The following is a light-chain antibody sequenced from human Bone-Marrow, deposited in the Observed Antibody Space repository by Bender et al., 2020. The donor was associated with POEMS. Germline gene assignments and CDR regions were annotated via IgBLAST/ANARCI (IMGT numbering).Light chain of an antibody. CDR1: SRDVGGYNR. J-gene: IGLJ1*01. CDR2: EVN. V-gene: IGLV2-18*02. Sequence: QSALTQPPSVSGSPGQSVTISCTGTSRDVGGYNRVSWYQQAPGSAPRLIIYEVNNRPSGVPDRFSGSKSGNTASLTISGLQAEDEALYHCTSFTSSRSYVFGTGTMVTVL. CDR3: TSFTSSRSYV.